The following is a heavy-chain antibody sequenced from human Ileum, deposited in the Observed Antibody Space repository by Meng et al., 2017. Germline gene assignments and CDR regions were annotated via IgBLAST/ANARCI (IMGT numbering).Heavy chain of an antibody. Sequence: GESLKISCAASGFSFSDYYIDWVRQAPGQGLEWVGRSRNKANSYTTEYAASVKARFTISRDDLKNSVYLQMNSLKTEDTAVYYCVRGLYFGSGSYHYWGQGTLVTIAS. CDR3: VRGLYFGSGSYHY. J-gene: IGHJ4*02. CDR2: SRNKANSYTT. V-gene: IGHV3-72*01. CDR1: GFSFSDYY. D-gene: IGHD3-10*01.